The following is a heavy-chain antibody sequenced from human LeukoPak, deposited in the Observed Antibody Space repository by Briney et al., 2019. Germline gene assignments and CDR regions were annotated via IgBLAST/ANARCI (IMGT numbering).Heavy chain of an antibody. Sequence: GGSLRLSCAASGFTFSSYAMSWVRQAPGKGLERVSAISGSGGSTYYADSVKGRFTISRDNSKNTLYLQMNSLRAEDTAVYYCAKVIAARPSTYYFDYWGQGTLVTVSS. V-gene: IGHV3-23*01. J-gene: IGHJ4*02. CDR1: GFTFSSYA. D-gene: IGHD6-6*01. CDR2: ISGSGGST. CDR3: AKVIAARPSTYYFDY.